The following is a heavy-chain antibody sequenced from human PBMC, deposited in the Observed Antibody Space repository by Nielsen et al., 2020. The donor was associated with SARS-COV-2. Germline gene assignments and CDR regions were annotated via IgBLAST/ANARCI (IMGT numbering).Heavy chain of an antibody. CDR2: ISGDSRDT. CDR3: AGLDY. V-gene: IGHV3-53*05. J-gene: IGHJ4*02. CDR1: GFIVSSKY. Sequence: GGSLRLSCAASGFIVSSKYMNWVRQAPGKGLQWVSVISGDSRDTHYADSVKGRFTISRDNSKNTLYLQMNSLRPEDTAVYYCAGLDYWGQGTLVTVSS.